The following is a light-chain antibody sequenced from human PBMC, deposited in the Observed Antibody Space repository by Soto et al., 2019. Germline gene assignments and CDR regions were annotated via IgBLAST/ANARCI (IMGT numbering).Light chain of an antibody. Sequence: HSVLTQPHSASGTPGQRVSISSSGSRSNIGRNYVSGYQQLPGTATKLLIHRNNERRSGVPYRFSGSKSGTSVSLAISGLRSEDEATYYCAAWADTLNGHVFGGGSQLTVL. CDR3: AAWADTLNGHV. J-gene: IGLJ7*01. CDR1: RSNIGRNY. CDR2: RNN. V-gene: IGLV1-47*01.